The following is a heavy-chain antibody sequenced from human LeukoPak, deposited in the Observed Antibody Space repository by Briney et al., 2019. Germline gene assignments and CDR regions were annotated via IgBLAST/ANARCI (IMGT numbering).Heavy chain of an antibody. CDR1: GFTFSDYY. V-gene: IGHV3-11*03. D-gene: IGHD2-21*02. Sequence: GGSLKLSCAASGFTFSDYYMSWIRQAPGKGLEWVSYISSSSSYTNYADSVKGRFTISRDNAKNSLYLQMNSLRAEDTAVYYCASSISGGQYCGGDCYLHYWGQGTLVTVSS. CDR3: ASSISGGQYCGGDCYLHY. CDR2: ISSSSSYT. J-gene: IGHJ4*02.